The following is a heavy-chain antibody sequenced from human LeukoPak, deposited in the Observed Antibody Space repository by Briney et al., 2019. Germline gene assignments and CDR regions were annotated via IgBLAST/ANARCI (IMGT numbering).Heavy chain of an antibody. CDR2: ISYDGNNK. CDR1: GFTFCRYG. CDR3: AKDRDDYGATYFFDY. J-gene: IGHJ4*02. V-gene: IGHV3-30*18. Sequence: GGSLRLSCVASGFTFCRYGMHWVRQAPGKGLEWVAVISYDGNNKYNADSVKGRFTISRDNSKNTLYLQMNSLRAEDTAVYYCAKDRDDYGATYFFDYWGPGTLVTVSS. D-gene: IGHD5-24*01.